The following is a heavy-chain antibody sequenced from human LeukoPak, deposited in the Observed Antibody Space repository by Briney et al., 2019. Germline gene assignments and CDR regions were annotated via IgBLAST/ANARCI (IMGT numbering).Heavy chain of an antibody. J-gene: IGHJ4*02. Sequence: GASVKVSCKASGYTFTDYYLHWVRQAPGQGLEWMGWINPKSGGTNYAPKFQGRVTMTRDTSNTTAYMELNRLRSDDTAVYYCARGQPTADGVFDYWGQGTLVTVSS. CDR1: GYTFTDYY. CDR2: INPKSGGT. CDR3: ARGQPTADGVFDY. V-gene: IGHV1-2*02. D-gene: IGHD3-10*01.